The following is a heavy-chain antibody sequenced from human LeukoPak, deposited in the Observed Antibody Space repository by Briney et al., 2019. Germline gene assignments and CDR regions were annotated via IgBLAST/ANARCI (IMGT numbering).Heavy chain of an antibody. Sequence: PGGSLRLSCAASGFTFSSYWMSWVRQAPGKGLEWVANIKQDGSGKYYVDSVKGRFTISRDNAKNSLYLQMNSLRAEDTAVYYCARDLHPSFWSGSNLEHDAFDIWGQGTMVTVSS. V-gene: IGHV3-7*01. CDR2: IKQDGSGK. D-gene: IGHD3-3*01. J-gene: IGHJ3*02. CDR1: GFTFSSYW. CDR3: ARDLHPSFWSGSNLEHDAFDI.